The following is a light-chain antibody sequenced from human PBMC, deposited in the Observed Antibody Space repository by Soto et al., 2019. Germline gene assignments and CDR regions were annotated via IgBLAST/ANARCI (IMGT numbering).Light chain of an antibody. J-gene: IGLJ2*01. CDR1: SGDVTIYDY. Sequence: HSALTQPASVSGSPGQSITISCTGTSGDVTIYDYVSWYQQHPGKAPKLMIYDVSNRPSGVSNRFSGSKSGNTASLTISGLQAADEADYYCSSYISSSTLELVFGGGTKLTVL. CDR2: DVS. V-gene: IGLV2-14*03. CDR3: SSYISSSTLELV.